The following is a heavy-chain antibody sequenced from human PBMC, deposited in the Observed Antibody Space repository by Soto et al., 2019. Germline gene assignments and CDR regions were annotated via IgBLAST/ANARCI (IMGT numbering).Heavy chain of an antibody. V-gene: IGHV3-30*18. CDR1: GFRFSSYS. J-gene: IGHJ5*02. D-gene: IGHD6-19*01. Sequence: QVKLVESGGVVQSGGSRRLSCEASGFRFSSYSIHWVRQAPGKGLEWVAVISSDGSSSDFADSVKRRFAISRDNSRKNTVYLQMNNLRPDDTAVYYCAKPRSSLQWPPFDPWGNGALVSVSS. CDR3: AKPRSSLQWPPFDP. CDR2: ISSDGSSS.